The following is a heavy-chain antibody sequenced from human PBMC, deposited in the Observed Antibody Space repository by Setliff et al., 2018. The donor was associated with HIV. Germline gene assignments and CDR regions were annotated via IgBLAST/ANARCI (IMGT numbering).Heavy chain of an antibody. V-gene: IGHV3-48*03. Sequence: PGGSLRLSCAASGFTFRSYEMNWVRQAPGKGLEWVSFISSSGSTIYYAGSVKGRFSISRDNAKNSLYLQMNSLRAEDTAVYYCARDSMSEIAVAGPDYFDYWGQGTLVTVSS. CDR2: ISSSGSTI. D-gene: IGHD6-19*01. J-gene: IGHJ4*02. CDR3: ARDSMSEIAVAGPDYFDY. CDR1: GFTFRSYE.